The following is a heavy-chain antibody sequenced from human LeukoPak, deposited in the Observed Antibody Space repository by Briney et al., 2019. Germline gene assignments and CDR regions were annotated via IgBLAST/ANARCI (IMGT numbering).Heavy chain of an antibody. CDR1: GFTFSSYE. Sequence: GGSLRLSCAASGFTFSSYEMNWVRQAPGKGLEWVSYISSSGSTIYYADSVKGRFTISRDDAKNSLYLQMNSLRAEDTAVYYCATLVNYWSFDYWGQGTLVTVSS. J-gene: IGHJ4*02. V-gene: IGHV3-48*03. CDR2: ISSSGSTI. CDR3: ATLVNYWSFDY. D-gene: IGHD1-1*01.